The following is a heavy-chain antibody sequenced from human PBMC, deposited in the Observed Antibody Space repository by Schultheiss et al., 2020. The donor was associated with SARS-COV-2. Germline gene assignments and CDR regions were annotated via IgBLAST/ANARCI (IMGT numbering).Heavy chain of an antibody. V-gene: IGHV4-30-2*05. D-gene: IGHD3-22*01. CDR3: ARVPSADDSSGYCVDY. J-gene: IGHJ4*02. CDR2: IYHSGST. CDR1: GGSISSSSYY. Sequence: SETLSLTCTVSGGSISSSSYYWGWIRQPPGKGLEWIGYIYHSGSTYYNPSLKSRVTISVDTSKNQFSLKLISVTAADTAVYYCARVPSADDSSGYCVDYWGQGTLVTVSS.